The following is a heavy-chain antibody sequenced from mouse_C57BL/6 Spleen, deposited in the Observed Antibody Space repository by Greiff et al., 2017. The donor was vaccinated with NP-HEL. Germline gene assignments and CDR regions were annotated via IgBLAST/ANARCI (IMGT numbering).Heavy chain of an antibody. V-gene: IGHV1-7*01. D-gene: IGHD1-1*01. CDR1: GYTFTSYW. CDR2: INPSSGYT. Sequence: VQLQQSEAELAKPGASVKLSCKASGYTFTSYWMHWVKQRPGQGLEWIGYINPSSGYTKYNQKFKDKATLTADKSSSTAYMQLSSLTYEDSAVYYCERITTVVAEGFDYWGQGTTLTVSS. CDR3: ERITTVVAEGFDY. J-gene: IGHJ2*01.